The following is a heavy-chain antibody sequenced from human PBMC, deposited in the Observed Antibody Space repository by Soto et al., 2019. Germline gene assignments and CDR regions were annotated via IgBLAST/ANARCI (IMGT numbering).Heavy chain of an antibody. CDR3: ARHASGNYSGYYYYGMDV. J-gene: IGHJ6*02. CDR2: IYYSGST. Sequence: TSETLSLTCSVSGGSITSYYWTWIRQPPGKRLEWIGYIYYSGSTSYNPSLKSRVTISVDTSKNQFSLKLHSVTAADTAVYYCARHASGNYSGYYYYGMDVWGQGTTVTVSS. V-gene: IGHV4-59*08. CDR1: GGSITSYY. D-gene: IGHD3-10*01.